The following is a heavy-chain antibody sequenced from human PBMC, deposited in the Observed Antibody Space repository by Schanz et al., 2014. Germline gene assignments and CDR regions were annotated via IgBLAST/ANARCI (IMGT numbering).Heavy chain of an antibody. CDR3: ARGSSASLSRVWFDL. Sequence: EVHLLESGGGLVQPGGSLRLSCAASGFIVSSTYMTWVRQVPGKGLEWVSGINWNGGDTSYADSVKGRFIISRDNAKNSLYLEMNSLRAGDTAFYHCARGSSASLSRVWFDLWGQGTLVTVSS. CDR2: INWNGGDT. J-gene: IGHJ5*02. CDR1: GFIVSSTY. V-gene: IGHV3-20*01. D-gene: IGHD6-6*01.